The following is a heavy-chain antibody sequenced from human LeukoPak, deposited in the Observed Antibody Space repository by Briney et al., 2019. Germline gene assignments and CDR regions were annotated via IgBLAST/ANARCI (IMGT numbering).Heavy chain of an antibody. CDR2: IYSGGST. V-gene: IGHV3-66*01. CDR3: ARVSGSGSYKSFDY. D-gene: IGHD3-10*01. CDR1: EFIVSINY. J-gene: IGHJ4*02. Sequence: GGSLRLSCAASEFIVSINYMTWVRQAPGKGLEWVSVIYSGGSTYYADSVKGRFTISRDNSKNTLYLQMNSLRAEDTAVYYCARVSGSGSYKSFDYWGQGTLVTVSS.